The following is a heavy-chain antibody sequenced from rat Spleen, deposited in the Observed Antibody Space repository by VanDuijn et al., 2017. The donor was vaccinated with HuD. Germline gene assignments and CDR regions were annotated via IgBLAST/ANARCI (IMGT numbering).Heavy chain of an antibody. Sequence: QVQLKESGPGLVQPSQTLSLTCTVSGFSLTGYNVHWVRQPPGKGLEWMGRMRFDGDTYYNSSLKSRLSISRDTSKNQIFLKMNSLQTDDTAIYYCTRDRTYYFDYWGQGVMVTVSS. CDR1: GFSLTGYN. J-gene: IGHJ2*01. V-gene: IGHV2S30*01. CDR2: MRFDGDT. CDR3: TRDRTYYFDY.